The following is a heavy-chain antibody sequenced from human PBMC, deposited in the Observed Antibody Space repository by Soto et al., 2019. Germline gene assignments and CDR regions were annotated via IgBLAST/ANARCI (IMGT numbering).Heavy chain of an antibody. CDR2: ISSSSSYI. CDR3: ARELSIAARGDFDY. J-gene: IGHJ4*02. CDR1: GFTFSSYS. D-gene: IGHD6-6*01. Sequence: LRLSCAASGFTFSSYSMNWVRQAPGKGLEWVSSISSSSSYIYYADSVKVRFTISRDNAKNSLYLQMNSLRAEDTAVYYCARELSIAARGDFDYWGQGTLVTVSS. V-gene: IGHV3-21*01.